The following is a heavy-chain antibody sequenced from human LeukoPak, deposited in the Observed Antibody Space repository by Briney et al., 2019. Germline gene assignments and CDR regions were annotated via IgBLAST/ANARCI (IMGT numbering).Heavy chain of an antibody. CDR3: ARGSFGGVSL. CDR1: GFTFSSYS. Sequence: PGGSLRLSCAASGFTFSSYSMNWVRQAPGKGLEWVSYISSSSSTIYYADSVKGRFTISRDNAKNSLYLQMNSLRAEDTAVYYCARGSFGGVSLWGQGTLVTVSS. CDR2: ISSSSSTI. J-gene: IGHJ4*02. V-gene: IGHV3-48*04. D-gene: IGHD3-16*01.